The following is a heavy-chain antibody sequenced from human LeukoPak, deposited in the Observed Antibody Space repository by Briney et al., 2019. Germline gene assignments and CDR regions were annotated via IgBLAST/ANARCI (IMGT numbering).Heavy chain of an antibody. V-gene: IGHV4-59*12. Sequence: SETLSLTCTVSGGSISSYYWSWIRQPPGKGLEWIAYIYYIGSTDYNPSLKSRVTISVDRSKNQFSLKLSSVTAADTAVYYCARRGIAARRFDYWGQGTLVTVSS. CDR2: IYYIGST. CDR3: ARRGIAARRFDY. J-gene: IGHJ4*02. CDR1: GGSISSYY. D-gene: IGHD6-6*01.